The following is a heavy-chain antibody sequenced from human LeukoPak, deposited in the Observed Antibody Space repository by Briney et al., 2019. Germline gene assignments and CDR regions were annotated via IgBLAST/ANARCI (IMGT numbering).Heavy chain of an antibody. CDR3: ARGSGSSCGPFDY. Sequence: SETLSLTCTVSGGSISSGGYYWSWIRQHPGKGLEWIGYIYYSGSTYYNPSLKSRVTISVDTSKNQFSLKLSSVTAADTAVYYCARGSGSSCGPFDYWGQGTLVTVSS. CDR1: GGSISSGGYY. J-gene: IGHJ4*02. CDR2: IYYSGST. V-gene: IGHV4-31*03. D-gene: IGHD3-10*01.